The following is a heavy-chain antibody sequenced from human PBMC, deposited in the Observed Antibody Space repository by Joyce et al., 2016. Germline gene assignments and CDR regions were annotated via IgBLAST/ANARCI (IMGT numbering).Heavy chain of an antibody. V-gene: IGHV3-49*05. CDR1: GFTFGDYA. CDR2: IRRKVYGRKA. Sequence: EVQLVESGGDLIKPGRSLRLPCTGSGFTFGDYAMNWIRQAPGKGLEWVGFIRRKVYGRKAENAASVKGRFTISSDDSKSIAYLQMNSLKIEDTDVYYCTRDLAFCGGDCYSVWFDPWGQGTLVTVSS. D-gene: IGHD2-21*02. CDR3: TRDLAFCGGDCYSVWFDP. J-gene: IGHJ5*02.